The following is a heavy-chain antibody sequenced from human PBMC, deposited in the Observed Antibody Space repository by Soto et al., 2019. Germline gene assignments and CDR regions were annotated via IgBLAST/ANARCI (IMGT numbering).Heavy chain of an antibody. V-gene: IGHV1-18*01. CDR3: ARDRYSSGLGWFDP. CDR2: ISGYSGNT. CDR1: GYTFTSYG. J-gene: IGHJ5*02. Sequence: GASVKVSCKASGYTFTSYGITWVRQAPGQGLEWMGWISGYSGNTNYAQILQGRVTLTTDTSTSTAHMELRSLTSDDTAVYYCARDRYSSGLGWFDPWGQGTLVTVSS. D-gene: IGHD6-19*01.